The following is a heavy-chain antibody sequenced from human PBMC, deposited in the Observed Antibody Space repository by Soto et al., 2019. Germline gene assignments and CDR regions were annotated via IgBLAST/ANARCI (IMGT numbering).Heavy chain of an antibody. V-gene: IGHV4-4*02. Sequence: SETLSITCTVSGDSVSSNSWWSWVRQPPGKGLEWIGEIHHSGSTNYNSSLTSRVSISIDKSKNQFSLNLYSVTAADAAVFYCARAPQGDLMDFWGQGTTVTVS. J-gene: IGHJ6*02. CDR3: ARAPQGDLMDF. CDR2: IHHSGST. CDR1: GDSVSSNSW.